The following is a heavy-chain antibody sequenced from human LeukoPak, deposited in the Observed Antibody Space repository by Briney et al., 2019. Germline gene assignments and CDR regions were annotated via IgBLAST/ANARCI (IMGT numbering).Heavy chain of an antibody. CDR1: GGSISSYY. D-gene: IGHD1-26*01. CDR2: IYYSGST. CDR3: ARDSGSYLVWYGYFDY. V-gene: IGHV4-39*02. J-gene: IGHJ4*02. Sequence: SETLSLTCTVSGGSISSYYWGWIRQPPGKGLEWIGSIYYSGSTYYNPSLKSRVTISVDTSKNQFSLKLSSVTAADTAVYYCARDSGSYLVWYGYFDYWGQGTLVTVSS.